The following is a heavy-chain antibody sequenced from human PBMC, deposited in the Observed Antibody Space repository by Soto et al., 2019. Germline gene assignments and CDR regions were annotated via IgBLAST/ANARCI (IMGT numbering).Heavy chain of an antibody. V-gene: IGHV4-39*01. CDR2: IFYSGRT. J-gene: IGHJ4*02. CDR1: GGSISSAPSY. D-gene: IGHD3-9*01. CDR3: VGFKCSTIFSX. Sequence: SETLSLTCTVSGGSISSAPSYWAWIRQPPGKGLELIGHIFYSGRTTYSPSLRSRVSISADTSKNQFSLKLSSMTAADAAVYLCVGFKCSTIFSXWGQVTLVTVSX.